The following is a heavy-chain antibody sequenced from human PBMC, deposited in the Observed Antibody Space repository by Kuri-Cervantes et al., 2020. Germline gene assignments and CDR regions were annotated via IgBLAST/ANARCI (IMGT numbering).Heavy chain of an antibody. CDR3: ARGEIDYLFDY. Sequence: ASVKVSCKASGYTFTSYYMHCVRQAPGQGLEWMGRISAYNGNTNYAQKLQGRVTMTTDTSTSTAYMELRSLRSDDTAVYYCARGEIDYLFDYWGQGTLVTVSS. CDR2: ISAYNGNT. CDR1: GYTFTSYY. V-gene: IGHV1-18*04. J-gene: IGHJ4*02. D-gene: IGHD4/OR15-4a*01.